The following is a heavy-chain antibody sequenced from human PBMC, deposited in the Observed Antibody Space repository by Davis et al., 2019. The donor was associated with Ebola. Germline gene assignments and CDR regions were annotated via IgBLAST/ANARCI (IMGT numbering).Heavy chain of an antibody. V-gene: IGHV3-73*01. CDR3: STLINF. J-gene: IGHJ4*02. CDR1: GFNFGLAA. CDR2: IRAKSKDYSP. D-gene: IGHD2/OR15-2a*01. Sequence: PGGSLRLSCAASGFNFGLAAIHWVRQAPGKGLEWVGRIRAKSKDYSPAYAESVKGRFTISRDDSQNTAYLQMDSLKTEDAAVDYCSTLINFWGQGTQITVSS.